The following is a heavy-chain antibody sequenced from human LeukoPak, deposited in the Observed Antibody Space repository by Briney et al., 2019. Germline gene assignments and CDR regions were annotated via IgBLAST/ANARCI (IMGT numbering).Heavy chain of an antibody. J-gene: IGHJ4*02. CDR1: GFTFSGYS. Sequence: GGSLRLSCAASGFTFSGYSMNWVRQAPGKGLEWVSYISSSSSTIYYADSLKGRFTISRDNAKNSLYLQMNSLRAEDTAVYYCARGLAPEVGSTPDYWGQGTLVTVSS. CDR2: ISSSSSTI. CDR3: ARGLAPEVGSTPDY. V-gene: IGHV3-48*04. D-gene: IGHD1-26*01.